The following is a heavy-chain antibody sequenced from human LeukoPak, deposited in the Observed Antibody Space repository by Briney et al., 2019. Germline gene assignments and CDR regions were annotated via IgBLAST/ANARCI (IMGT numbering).Heavy chain of an antibody. V-gene: IGHV4-39*07. J-gene: IGHJ6*03. D-gene: IGHD2-2*01. CDR2: IYYSGST. CDR1: GGSISSYY. CDR3: ARALGGKHQLLDPYYYYMDV. Sequence: PSETLSLTCTVSGGSISSYYWGWIRQPPGKGLEWIGSIYYSGSTYYNPSLKSRVTISVDTSKNQFSLKLSSVTAADTAVYYCARALGGKHQLLDPYYYYMDVWGKGTTVTVSS.